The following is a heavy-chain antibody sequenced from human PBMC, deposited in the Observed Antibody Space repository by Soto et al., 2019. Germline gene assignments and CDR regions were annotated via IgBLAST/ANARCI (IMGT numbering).Heavy chain of an antibody. J-gene: IGHJ6*02. D-gene: IGHD3-3*01. CDR1: GFTFSSYA. V-gene: IGHV3-30-3*01. Sequence: QVQLVESGGGVVQPGRSLRLSCAASGFTFSSYAMHWVRQAPGKGLEWVAVISYDGSNKYYADSVKGRFTISRDNSKNTLYLQMNSLRAEDTAVYYCGRDEIRFSWAYGMDVWGQGTTVTVAS. CDR3: GRDEIRFSWAYGMDV. CDR2: ISYDGSNK.